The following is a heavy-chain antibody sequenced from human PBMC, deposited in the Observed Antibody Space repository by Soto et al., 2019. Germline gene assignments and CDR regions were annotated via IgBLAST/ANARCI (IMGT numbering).Heavy chain of an antibody. CDR2: IYYSGST. Sequence: SETLSLTCTVSGGSISSGDYYWSRIRQPPGKGLEWIGYIYYSGSTYYNPSLKSRVTISVDTSKNQFSLKLSSVTAADTAVYYCARQYYYDSSGSPYYYGMDVWGQGTTVTVSS. CDR3: ARQYYYDSSGSPYYYGMDV. D-gene: IGHD3-22*01. J-gene: IGHJ6*02. V-gene: IGHV4-30-4*01. CDR1: GGSISSGDYY.